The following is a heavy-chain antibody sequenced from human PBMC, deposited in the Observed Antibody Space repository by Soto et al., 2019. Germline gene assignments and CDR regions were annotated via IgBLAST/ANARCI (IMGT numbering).Heavy chain of an antibody. CDR3: AKDFVTMIVVVTPYYFDY. D-gene: IGHD3-22*01. J-gene: IGHJ4*02. V-gene: IGHV3-23*01. Sequence: GGSLRLSCAASGFTFSSYAMSWVRQAPGKGLEWVSAISGSGGSTYYADSVKGRFTISRDNSKNTLYLQMNSLRAEDTAVYYCAKDFVTMIVVVTPYYFDYWGQGTLVTVSS. CDR1: GFTFSSYA. CDR2: ISGSGGST.